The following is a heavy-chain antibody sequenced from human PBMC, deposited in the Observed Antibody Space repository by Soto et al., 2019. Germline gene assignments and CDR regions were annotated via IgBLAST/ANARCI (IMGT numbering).Heavy chain of an antibody. Sequence: ASVKVSCKASGYTFTSYDINWVRQATGQGLEWMGWMNPNSGNTGYAQKFQGRVTMTRNTSISTAYMELSSLRSEDTAVYYCTGEITMVRGSDAFDIWGQGTMVTVSS. D-gene: IGHD3-10*01. CDR2: MNPNSGNT. CDR3: TGEITMVRGSDAFDI. J-gene: IGHJ3*02. V-gene: IGHV1-8*01. CDR1: GYTFTSYD.